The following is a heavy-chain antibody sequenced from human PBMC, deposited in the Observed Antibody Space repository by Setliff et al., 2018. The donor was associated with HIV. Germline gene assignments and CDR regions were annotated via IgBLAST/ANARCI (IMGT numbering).Heavy chain of an antibody. Sequence: SETLSLTCAVYGESFSGYYWNWIRQPPGKGLEWIGEINHSGSTKYNPSLKSRVTISVDTSKIQFSLRLHSVTAADTAVYYCARHDSGGYYSLDYWGQGTLVTVSS. J-gene: IGHJ4*02. CDR3: ARHDSGGYYSLDY. D-gene: IGHD3-22*01. CDR1: GESFSGYY. CDR2: INHSGST. V-gene: IGHV4-34*01.